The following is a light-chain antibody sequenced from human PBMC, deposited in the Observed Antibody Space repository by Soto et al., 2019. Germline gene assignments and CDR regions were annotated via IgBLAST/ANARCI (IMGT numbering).Light chain of an antibody. CDR1: QSVSSNC. J-gene: IGKJ3*01. CDR3: AKYGSAFT. CDR2: AAS. Sequence: EIVLTQSPGTLSLSPGERATLSCRASQSVSSNCLAWYQHKPGQGPRLLPYAASSRATGIRDRVSGSGSRTDFTLTIRRLEPEDFALYYWAKYGSAFTFGPGTKVDIK. V-gene: IGKV3-20*01.